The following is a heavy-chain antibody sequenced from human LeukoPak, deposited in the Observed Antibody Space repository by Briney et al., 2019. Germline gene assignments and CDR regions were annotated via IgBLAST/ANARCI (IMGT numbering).Heavy chain of an antibody. CDR3: ARLYYDSRGYYWFDP. Sequence: SETLSLTCTVSGGSISGYSWSWIRQPPGKGLEWIGNIHYSGSTKYDPSLKSRVTISIITSKNQFSLKLSSVTAADTAVYYCARLYYDSRGYYWFDPWGQGTLVTVSS. D-gene: IGHD3-22*01. CDR1: GGSISGYS. V-gene: IGHV4-59*08. J-gene: IGHJ5*02. CDR2: IHYSGST.